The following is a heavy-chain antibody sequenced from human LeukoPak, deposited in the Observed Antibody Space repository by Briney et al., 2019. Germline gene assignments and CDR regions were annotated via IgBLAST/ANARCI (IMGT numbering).Heavy chain of an antibody. CDR2: INPNSGGT. CDR1: GYTFTSYG. CDR3: ARDRVTMVRGVIKWFDP. V-gene: IGHV1-2*02. D-gene: IGHD3-10*01. Sequence: ASVKVSCKASGYTFTSYGISWVRQAPGQGLEWMGWINPNSGGTNYAQKFQGRVTMTRDTSISTAYMELSRLRSDDTAVYYCARDRVTMVRGVIKWFDPWGQGTLVTVSS. J-gene: IGHJ5*02.